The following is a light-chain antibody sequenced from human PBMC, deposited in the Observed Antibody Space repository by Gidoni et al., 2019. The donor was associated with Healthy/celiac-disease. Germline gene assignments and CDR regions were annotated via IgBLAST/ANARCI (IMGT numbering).Light chain of an antibody. V-gene: IGLV3-1*01. J-gene: IGLJ2*01. CDR3: QAWDSSPDVV. CDR1: KLGEKY. CDR2: QDS. Sequence: SYELTQPPAVSVSPGQPASITCSGDKLGEKYACWYQQKQGQSPVLVIYQDSKRPSGIPERFSGSNSGNTATLTISGTQAMDEADYYCQAWDSSPDVVFGGGTQLTVL.